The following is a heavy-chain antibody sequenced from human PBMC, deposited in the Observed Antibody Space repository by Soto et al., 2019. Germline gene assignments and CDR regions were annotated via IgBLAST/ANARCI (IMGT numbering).Heavy chain of an antibody. V-gene: IGHV4-59*08. CDR3: ASVAVAGIFYFDY. Sequence: QVQLQESGPGLVKPSETLSLTCTVSGGSISSYYWSWIRQPPGKGLEWIGYIYYSGSTNYNPSLKRRSTIPVDTSKNQFSLKLGSVTAADTAVYYCASVAVAGIFYFDYWGQGTLVTVSS. J-gene: IGHJ4*02. CDR2: IYYSGST. D-gene: IGHD6-19*01. CDR1: GGSISSYY.